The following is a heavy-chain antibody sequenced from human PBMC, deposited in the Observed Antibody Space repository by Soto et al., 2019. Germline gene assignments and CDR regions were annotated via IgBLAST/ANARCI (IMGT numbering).Heavy chain of an antibody. CDR3: EKSSYSSSSHY. CDR2: ISGSGGST. V-gene: IGHV3-23*01. D-gene: IGHD6-6*01. CDR1: GFTFSSYA. Sequence: EVQLLESGGGLVQPGGSLRLSCAASGFTFSSYAMSWVRQAPGKGLEWGSAISGSGGSTYYAESVKRRFTISRDNSNNTVYLQINSLSAEDTAVYYCEKSSYSSSSHYSGQGALVAVFS. J-gene: IGHJ4*02.